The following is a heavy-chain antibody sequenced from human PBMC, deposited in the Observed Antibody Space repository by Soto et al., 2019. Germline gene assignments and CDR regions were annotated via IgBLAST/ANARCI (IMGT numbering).Heavy chain of an antibody. CDR2: IHPSGGGS. J-gene: IGHJ4*02. V-gene: IGHV1-46*02. D-gene: IGHD2-21*02. CDR3: ARGGHIAVVTAPDY. Sequence: ASVKVSCKSSGYPFNTYYLHWVRQAPGQGLEWMGMIHPSGGGSTYAQKFLGRVTMTMDSSTSTVFMELTSLRSADTAVYYCARGGHIAVVTAPDYWGQG. CDR1: GYPFNTYY.